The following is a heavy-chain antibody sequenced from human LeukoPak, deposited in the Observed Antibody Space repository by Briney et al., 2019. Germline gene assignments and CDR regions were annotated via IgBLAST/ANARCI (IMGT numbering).Heavy chain of an antibody. D-gene: IGHD4-17*01. J-gene: IGHJ4*02. CDR1: GFTFGDYA. Sequence: GGSLRLSCTASGFTFGDYAMSWVRQAPGKGLEGVGFIRSKAYGGTTEYAASVKGRFTISRDDSKSIAYLQMNSLRAEDTAVYYCAKLGSFYGDYGAHFDYWGQGTLVTVSS. CDR2: IRSKAYGGTT. V-gene: IGHV3-49*04. CDR3: AKLGSFYGDYGAHFDY.